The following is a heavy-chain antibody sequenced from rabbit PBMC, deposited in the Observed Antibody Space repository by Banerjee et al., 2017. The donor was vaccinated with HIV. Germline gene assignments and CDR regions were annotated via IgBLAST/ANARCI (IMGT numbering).Heavy chain of an antibody. V-gene: IGHV1S43*01. Sequence: QEQLEESGGDLVKPEGSLTLTCTASGFSFSSGYWKCWVRQAPGKGLEWIACIHSNGGSTRYASWVNGRFTISRSTSLNTVDLKMASLTVADTATYFCARALVTAYSGAWGAGYFNLWGPGTLVTVS. CDR3: ARALVTAYSGAWGAGYFNL. J-gene: IGHJ4*01. CDR1: GFSFSSGYW. CDR2: IHSNGGST. D-gene: IGHD4-1*01.